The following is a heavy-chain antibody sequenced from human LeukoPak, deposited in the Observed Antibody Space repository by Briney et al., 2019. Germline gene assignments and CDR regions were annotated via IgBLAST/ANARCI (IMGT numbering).Heavy chain of an antibody. CDR2: IIDTGST. Sequence: SETLSLTCAVHGGSFSGYYWTWIRQPPGKGLEWIGEIIDTGSTKYTSSLKSRVTISVGTSKNQFSLKLSSVTAADTAVYYCARVKGNSLYYYYYMDVWGKGTTVTVSS. CDR3: ARVKGNSLYYYYYMDV. V-gene: IGHV4-34*12. J-gene: IGHJ6*03. CDR1: GGSFSGYY. D-gene: IGHD4-23*01.